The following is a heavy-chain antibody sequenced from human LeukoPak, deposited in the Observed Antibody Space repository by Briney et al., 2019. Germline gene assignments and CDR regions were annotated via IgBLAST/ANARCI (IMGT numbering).Heavy chain of an antibody. V-gene: IGHV4-59*01. CDR3: ARERGAVAFDY. D-gene: IGHD6-19*01. J-gene: IGHJ4*02. CDR1: GGSISSYY. CDR2: IYYSGST. Sequence: KPSETLSLTCTVSGGSISSYYWSWIRQPPGKGLEWIGYIYYSGSTNYNPSLKSRVTISVDTSKNQCSLKLSSVTAADTAVYYCARERGAVAFDYWGQGTLVTVSS.